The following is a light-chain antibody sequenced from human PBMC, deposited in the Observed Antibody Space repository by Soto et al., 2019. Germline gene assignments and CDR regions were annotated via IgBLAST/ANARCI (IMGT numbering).Light chain of an antibody. V-gene: IGLV1-47*01. Sequence: QSALTQPPSVSGTPGQRVSISCSGDSSTFANNYVHWYQQVPGAAPKLLMYRTDQRRSGVPERFSGSKSCSSASLTISGLRPEDEAQYYCAGYTGNLNGPVFGGGTQLTVL. CDR1: SSTFANNY. J-gene: IGLJ2*01. CDR3: AGYTGNLNGPV. CDR2: RTD.